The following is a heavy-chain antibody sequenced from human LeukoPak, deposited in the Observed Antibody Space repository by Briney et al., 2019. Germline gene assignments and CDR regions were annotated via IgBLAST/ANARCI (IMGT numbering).Heavy chain of an antibody. CDR1: GYSFTSYW. CDR3: AGTRLIYSGYDARFTYFDY. J-gene: IGHJ4*02. CDR2: IYPGDSDT. V-gene: IGHV5-51*01. Sequence: GESLKISCKGSGYSFTSYWIGWVRQMPGKGLEWMGIIYPGDSDTRYSPSFQGQVTISADKSISTAYLQWSSLKASDTAMYYCAGTRLIYSGYDARFTYFDYWGQGTLVTVSS. D-gene: IGHD5-12*01.